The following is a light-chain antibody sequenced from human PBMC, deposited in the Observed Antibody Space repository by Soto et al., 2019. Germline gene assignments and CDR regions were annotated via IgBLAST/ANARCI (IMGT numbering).Light chain of an antibody. CDR2: EVS. CDR3: SSYTTIKTVV. CDR1: SSNIGTYKY. Sequence: QSALTQPASVSGSPGQSITISCTGTSSNIGTYKYVSWLQLHPGKAPNLIIFEVSNRPSGISDRFSGFKSANTAYLTISGVQPEDEADYHCSSYTTIKTVVFGGGTKLTVL. V-gene: IGLV2-14*01. J-gene: IGLJ2*01.